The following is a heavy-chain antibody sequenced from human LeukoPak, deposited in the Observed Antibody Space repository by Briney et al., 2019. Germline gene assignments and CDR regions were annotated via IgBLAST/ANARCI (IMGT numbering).Heavy chain of an antibody. V-gene: IGHV3-30*04. J-gene: IGHJ4*02. CDR3: AKGAFGELWPDY. CDR1: GFTFSSYA. Sequence: PGGSLRLSCAASGFTFSSYAMHWVRQAPGKGLEWVAVISYDGSNKYYADSVKGRFTISRDNSKNTLYLQMNSLRAEDTAVYYCAKGAFGELWPDYWGQGTLVTVSS. CDR2: ISYDGSNK. D-gene: IGHD3-10*01.